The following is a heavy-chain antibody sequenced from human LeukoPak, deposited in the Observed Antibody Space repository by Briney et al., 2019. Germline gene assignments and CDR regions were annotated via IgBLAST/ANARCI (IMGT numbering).Heavy chain of an antibody. Sequence: ASVKVSCKASGYTFTTYGTSWVRQAPEQGLEWLGRISVYNGNTNYAQKLQGTVTMTTDTSTSTAYMELRSLRSDDTSVYYCARMILLLGDVLTVPPRGFDYWGQGTLVTVSS. J-gene: IGHJ4*02. D-gene: IGHD3-9*01. CDR2: ISVYNGNT. CDR3: ARMILLLGDVLTVPPRGFDY. CDR1: GYTFTTYG. V-gene: IGHV1-18*01.